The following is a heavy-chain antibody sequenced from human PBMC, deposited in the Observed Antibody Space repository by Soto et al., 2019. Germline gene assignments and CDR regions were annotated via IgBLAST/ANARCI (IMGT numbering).Heavy chain of an antibody. CDR1: GGSISSYY. V-gene: IGHV4-59*01. CDR2: IYYSGST. D-gene: IGHD6-13*01. J-gene: IGHJ6*02. Sequence: SETLSLTCTVSGGSISSYYWSWIRQPPGKGLEWIGYIYYSGSTNYNPSLKSRVTISVDTSKNQFSLKLSSVTAADTAVYYCARDHVEVAAAGAYYYGMDVWGQGTTVTVS. CDR3: ARDHVEVAAAGAYYYGMDV.